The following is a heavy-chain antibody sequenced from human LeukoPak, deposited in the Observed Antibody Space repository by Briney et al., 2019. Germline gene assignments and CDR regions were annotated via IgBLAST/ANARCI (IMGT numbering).Heavy chain of an antibody. CDR2: MNPASGNI. CDR3: ARVPREIASI. J-gene: IGHJ3*02. CDR1: GYTFTSYD. Sequence: GASVKVSCKASGYTFTSYDINWVRQATGQGLEWMGYMNPASGNIGYAQKLQGRVTMTTDTSISTAYMELSSLRSEDTAVYYCARVPREIASIWGQGTMVTVSS. V-gene: IGHV1-8*01. D-gene: IGHD3-16*02.